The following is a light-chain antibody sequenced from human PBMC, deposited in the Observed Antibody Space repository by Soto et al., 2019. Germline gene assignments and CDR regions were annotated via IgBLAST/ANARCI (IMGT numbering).Light chain of an antibody. CDR2: DAS. CDR3: QQRSNWPRIT. V-gene: IGKV3-11*01. CDR1: QSVSSY. J-gene: IGKJ5*01. Sequence: EIVLTQSTATLSLSPGERATLSCRASQSVSSYLAWYQQKPGQAPRLLIYDASNRATGIPARFSGSGSGTDFHLTISSLEPEDFAVYYCQQRSNWPRITFGQWTRLEIK.